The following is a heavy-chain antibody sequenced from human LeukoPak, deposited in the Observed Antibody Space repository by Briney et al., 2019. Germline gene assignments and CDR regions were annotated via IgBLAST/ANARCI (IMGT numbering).Heavy chain of an antibody. D-gene: IGHD3-10*01. V-gene: IGHV3-30-3*01. CDR1: GFTFRNYV. Sequence: GGSLRLSCAASGFTFRNYVIHWVRQAPGKGLEWVAVTSSDLNVKLYADSVKGRFTISRDNSRSTLYLQMNSLRPEDTAIYYCVREGYYGSGSPPSLYFDYWGQGTLVTISS. CDR2: TSSDLNVK. J-gene: IGHJ4*02. CDR3: VREGYYGSGSPPSLYFDY.